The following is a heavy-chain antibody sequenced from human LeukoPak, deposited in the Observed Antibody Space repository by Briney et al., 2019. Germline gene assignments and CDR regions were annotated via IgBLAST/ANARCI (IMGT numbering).Heavy chain of an antibody. D-gene: IGHD6-19*01. J-gene: IGHJ6*03. CDR3: AKGGAITVGGSDYYYYMDV. V-gene: IGHV3-23*01. CDR1: GFSFSSYS. CDR2: ISGSGGST. Sequence: GGSLRLSCAGPGFSFSSYSMTWVRQTPEKGLQWVAGISGSGGSTYYADSVKGRFTISRDNSKNTLSLEINSLRAEDTAVYYCAKGGAITVGGSDYYYYMDVWGKGTTVTVSS.